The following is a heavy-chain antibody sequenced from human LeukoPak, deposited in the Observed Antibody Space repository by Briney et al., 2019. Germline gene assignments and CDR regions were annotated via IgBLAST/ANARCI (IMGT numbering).Heavy chain of an antibody. Sequence: SETLSLTCTVSGGSISSYYWSWIRQPPGKGLEWIGYIYYSGSTNYNPSLKSRVTISVDTSKNQFSLKLSSVTAADTAVYYCARLPGAVAGTSWGLGTLVTVSS. D-gene: IGHD6-19*01. CDR3: ARLPGAVAGTS. CDR2: IYYSGST. V-gene: IGHV4-59*08. J-gene: IGHJ4*02. CDR1: GGSISSYY.